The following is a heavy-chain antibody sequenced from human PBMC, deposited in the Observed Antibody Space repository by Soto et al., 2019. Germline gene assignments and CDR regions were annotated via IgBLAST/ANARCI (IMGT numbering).Heavy chain of an antibody. V-gene: IGHV3-30-3*01. CDR3: ARDPLWGTAMVLWYFDL. CDR1: GFTFSSYS. CDR2: ISYDGSNK. Sequence: GGSLRLSCAASGFTFSSYSMHWVRQAPGKGLEWVAVISYDGSNKYYADSVKGRFTISRDNSKNTLYLQMNSLRAEDTAVYYCARDPLWGTAMVLWYFDLWGRGTLVTVSS. D-gene: IGHD5-18*01. J-gene: IGHJ2*01.